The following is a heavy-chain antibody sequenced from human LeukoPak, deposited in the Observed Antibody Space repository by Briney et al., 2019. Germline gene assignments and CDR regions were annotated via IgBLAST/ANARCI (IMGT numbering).Heavy chain of an antibody. CDR3: ARDPQSLVVGSTPSDY. J-gene: IGHJ4*02. CDR2: ISSSSSYI. D-gene: IGHD3-22*01. CDR1: GFTFSSYS. Sequence: GGSLRLSCAASGFTFSSYSMNWVRQAPGKGLEWVSSISSSSSYIYYADSVKGRFTISRDNAKNSLYLQMNSLRAEDTAVYYCARDPQSLVVGSTPSDYWGQGTLVTVSS. V-gene: IGHV3-21*01.